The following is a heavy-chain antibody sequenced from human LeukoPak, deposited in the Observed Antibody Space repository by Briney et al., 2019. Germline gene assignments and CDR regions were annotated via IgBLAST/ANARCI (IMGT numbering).Heavy chain of an antibody. V-gene: IGHV3-23*01. CDR3: AKRGVVIRVILVGFHKEAYYFDS. CDR1: GITLSNYG. CDR2: IGDSGGST. J-gene: IGHJ4*02. D-gene: IGHD3-22*01. Sequence: GGSLRLSCAVSGITLSNYGMSWVRQAPGKGLEWVAGIGDSGGSTNYADSVKGRFTISRDNPKNTLYLQMNSLRVEDTAVYFCAKRGVVIRVILVGFHKEAYYFDSWGQGARVTVSS.